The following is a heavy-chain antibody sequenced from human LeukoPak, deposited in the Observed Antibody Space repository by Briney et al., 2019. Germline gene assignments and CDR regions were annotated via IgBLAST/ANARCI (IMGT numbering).Heavy chain of an antibody. D-gene: IGHD3-3*01. CDR2: ISWDGGST. CDR3: AKDPVLRFLGFNXXDP. J-gene: IGHJ5*02. V-gene: IGHV3-43*01. CDR1: GFTFDDYT. Sequence: GGSLRLSCAASGFTFDDYTMHLVRQAPGKGLEWVSLISWDGGSTYYADSVKGRFTISRDNSKNSLYLQMNSLRTEDTALYYCAKDPVLRFLGFNXXDPWGQGTLVTVSS.